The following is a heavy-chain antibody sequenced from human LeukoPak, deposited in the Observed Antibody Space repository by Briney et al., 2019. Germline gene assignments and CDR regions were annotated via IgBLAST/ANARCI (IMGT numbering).Heavy chain of an antibody. CDR3: AKNWNRYYYYGMDV. CDR2: ISSSGSTI. V-gene: IGHV3-48*03. J-gene: IGHJ6*02. CDR1: GFTFSSYE. Sequence: GGSLRLSCAASGFTFSSYEMNWVRQAPGKGLEWVSYISSSGSTIYYADSVKGRFTISRDNAENSLYLQMNSLRAEDTAVYYCAKNWNRYYYYGMDVWGQGTTVTVSS. D-gene: IGHD1-1*01.